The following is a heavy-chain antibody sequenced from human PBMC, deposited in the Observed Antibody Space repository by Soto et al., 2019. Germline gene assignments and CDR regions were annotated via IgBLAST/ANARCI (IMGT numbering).Heavy chain of an antibody. V-gene: IGHV1-2*02. CDR1: GYTFTGYY. D-gene: IGHD1-26*01. CDR3: ARGVVGATVRFDY. J-gene: IGHJ4*02. Sequence: ASVKVSCKASGYTFTGYYMHCVRQAPGQGLEWMGWINPNSGGTNYAQKFQGRVTMTRDTSISTAYMELSRLRSDDTAVYYCARGVVGATVRFDYWGQGTLVTVSS. CDR2: INPNSGGT.